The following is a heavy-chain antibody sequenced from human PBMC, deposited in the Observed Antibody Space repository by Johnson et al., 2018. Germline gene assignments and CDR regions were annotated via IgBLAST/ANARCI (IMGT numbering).Heavy chain of an antibody. V-gene: IGHV1-69*01. CDR2: IIPIVGTR. Sequence: QVQLVESGAEVTKPMSSVRLSCKTAGGTFSSYPINWVRQAPGQGLEWMGGIIPIVGTRNYEQKFQGRATITADESTSTVYMEQRRQRSEDTAVDYWVRAYSVMNPYCGLGALDVWVPGTMVTVSS. J-gene: IGHJ3*01. CDR3: VRAYSVMNPYCGLGALDV. CDR1: GGTFSSYP. D-gene: IGHD3-16*01.